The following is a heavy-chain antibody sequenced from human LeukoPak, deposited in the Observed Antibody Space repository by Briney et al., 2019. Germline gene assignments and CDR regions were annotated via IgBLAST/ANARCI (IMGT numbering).Heavy chain of an antibody. D-gene: IGHD7-27*01. J-gene: IGHJ4*02. CDR3: AREGTGEEFDY. CDR2: ISGSGGST. CDR1: GFTFSSYA. Sequence: GGSLRLSCAASGFTFSSYAMRWVRQAPGKGLEWVSAISGSGGSTYYADSVKGRFTISRDNAKSSLYLQMNSLRAEDTAVYYCAREGTGEEFDYWGQGTLVTVSS. V-gene: IGHV3-23*01.